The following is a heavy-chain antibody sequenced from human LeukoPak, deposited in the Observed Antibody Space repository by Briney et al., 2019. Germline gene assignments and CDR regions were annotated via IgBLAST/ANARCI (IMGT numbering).Heavy chain of an antibody. CDR2: IISSSTYK. V-gene: IGHV3-21*01. Sequence: KPGGSLRLSCAASGFTFSSYTMSWVRQSPGKGLEWVSSIISSSTYKSYADSLRGRFTISRDNAKNSLYLQMNSLRAEDTAVYYCARDRGYCSGGRCYSEGLGHMDVWGKGTTVTVSS. CDR3: ARDRGYCSGGRCYSEGLGHMDV. D-gene: IGHD2-15*01. J-gene: IGHJ6*03. CDR1: GFTFSSYT.